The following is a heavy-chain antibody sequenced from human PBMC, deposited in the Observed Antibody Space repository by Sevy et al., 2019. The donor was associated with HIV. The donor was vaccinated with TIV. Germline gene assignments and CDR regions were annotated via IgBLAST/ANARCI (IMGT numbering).Heavy chain of an antibody. D-gene: IGHD2-21*02. V-gene: IGHV3-23*01. Sequence: GGSLRLSCAASGFTFSSYAMSWVRQAPGKGLEWVSAISGSGGSTYYGVSVKGRFTISRDNSKNTLYLQMNSLRAEDTAAYYCAKGVVGGDRGYYYMDVWGKGTTVTVSS. CDR2: ISGSGGST. CDR3: AKGVVGGDRGYYYMDV. J-gene: IGHJ6*03. CDR1: GFTFSSYA.